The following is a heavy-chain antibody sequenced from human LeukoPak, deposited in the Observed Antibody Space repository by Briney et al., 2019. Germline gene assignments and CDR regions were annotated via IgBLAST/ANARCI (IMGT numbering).Heavy chain of an antibody. Sequence: PGGSLRLSCAASGFTFSDYYMNWIRQALGKGLEWVSYISRGGSTTYYADSVKGRFTISRDNAKNSLYLQMNSLRAEDTAVYYCARDHPAFWSVDYWGQGTLVTVSS. V-gene: IGHV3-11*04. CDR1: GFTFSDYY. J-gene: IGHJ4*02. CDR3: ARDHPAFWSVDY. D-gene: IGHD3-3*01. CDR2: ISRGGSTT.